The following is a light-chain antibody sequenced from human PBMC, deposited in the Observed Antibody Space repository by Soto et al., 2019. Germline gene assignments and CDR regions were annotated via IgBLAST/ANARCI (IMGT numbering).Light chain of an antibody. CDR1: QSISNN. Sequence: IVMTQSPATLSVSPGERATLSCRASQSISNNLAWYQQKPGQAPRLLISGASTRATGIPARFSGSGSGTEFTLTISSLKSEDFAVYYCQQYNIWPPVYTFGQGTKLEIK. J-gene: IGKJ2*01. CDR2: GAS. V-gene: IGKV3-15*01. CDR3: QQYNIWPPVYT.